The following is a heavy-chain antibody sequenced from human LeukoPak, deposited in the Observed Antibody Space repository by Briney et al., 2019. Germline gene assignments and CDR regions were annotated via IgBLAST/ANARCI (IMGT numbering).Heavy chain of an antibody. J-gene: IGHJ6*03. CDR2: IYYSGST. Sequence: SETLSLTCSVSGGSISSSHYYWGWIRQPPGKGLEWIESIYYSGSTDYNTSLRSRLTISVDMSKNQFSLKTRSVTAADTAIYYCARRTMIFGVAAYMDVWGKGTTVTVSS. CDR1: GGSISSSHYY. V-gene: IGHV4-39*01. D-gene: IGHD3-3*01. CDR3: ARRTMIFGVAAYMDV.